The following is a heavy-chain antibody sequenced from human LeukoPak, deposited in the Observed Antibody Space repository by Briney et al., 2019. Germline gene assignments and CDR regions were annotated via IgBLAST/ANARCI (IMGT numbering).Heavy chain of an antibody. CDR2: IYPGDSDT. CDR3: AITRWLRGNYFDY. J-gene: IGHJ4*02. V-gene: IGHV5-51*01. Sequence: PGESLKISCKGSGYSFTSYWIGWVRQMPGKGLEWMGIIYPGDSDTRYSPSFQGQVTISADKSISTAYLQWSSLKASDTAMYYCAITRWLRGNYFDYWGQGTLVTVSS. D-gene: IGHD5-24*01. CDR1: GYSFTSYW.